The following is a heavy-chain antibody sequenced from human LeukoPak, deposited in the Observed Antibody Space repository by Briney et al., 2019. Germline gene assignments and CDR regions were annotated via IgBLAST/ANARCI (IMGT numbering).Heavy chain of an antibody. CDR2: ISSSSSYI. J-gene: IGHJ3*02. CDR3: AKEYRYSSGFYGAFDI. D-gene: IGHD6-19*01. V-gene: IGHV3-21*04. CDR1: GFTFSSYS. Sequence: GGSLRLSCAASGFTFSSYSMNWVRQAPGKGLEWVSSISSSSSYIYYADSVKGRFTISRDNSKNTLYLQMNSLRAEDTAVYYCAKEYRYSSGFYGAFDIWGQGTVVTVSS.